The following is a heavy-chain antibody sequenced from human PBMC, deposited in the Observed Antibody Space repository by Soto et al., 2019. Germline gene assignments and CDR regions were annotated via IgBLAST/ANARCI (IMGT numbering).Heavy chain of an antibody. CDR1: GDSVISDHYY. Sequence: QLQLQESGPGLVKPSETLSLSCTVSGDSVISDHYYWAWVRQPPGKGLEWIGNVNYRGNSYQNPSLKSRVTITVDTSTNQLSLKLTSVTAADTSVYYCARQGGNKFDYWGQGTLGTVSS. CDR2: VNYRGNS. V-gene: IGHV4-39*01. D-gene: IGHD3-16*01. CDR3: ARQGGNKFDY. J-gene: IGHJ4*02.